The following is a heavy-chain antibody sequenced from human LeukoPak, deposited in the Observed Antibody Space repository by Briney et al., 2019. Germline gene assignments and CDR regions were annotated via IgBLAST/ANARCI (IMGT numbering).Heavy chain of an antibody. CDR3: ARDSSHYLGSSDY. J-gene: IGHJ4*02. D-gene: IGHD6-6*01. Sequence: GGSLGLSCVVSGFSFGSYPMSWVRQAPGKGLEWVSVISETGGVTHYADSMKGRFTISRDNIKNTLNLQMNSLRAEDTAIYYCARDSSHYLGSSDYWGQGTLVTVSS. CDR2: ISETGGVT. V-gene: IGHV3-23*01. CDR1: GFSFGSYP.